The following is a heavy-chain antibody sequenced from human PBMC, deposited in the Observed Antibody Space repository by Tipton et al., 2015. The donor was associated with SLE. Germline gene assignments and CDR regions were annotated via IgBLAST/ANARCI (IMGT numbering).Heavy chain of an antibody. V-gene: IGHV5-51*03. CDR3: ARRWVQTVFDY. CDR2: IDPSDSDT. J-gene: IGHJ4*02. D-gene: IGHD3-10*01. Sequence: QSGPEVKKPGEALQISCKTSGYSFTNSWIVWFRHMPGKGLECMGMIDPSDSDTRYNPSFQGHVSMSIDRSTTTAYLQWRSLKASDTAMYFSARRWVQTVFDYWGQGSLVTVSS. CDR1: GYSFTNSW.